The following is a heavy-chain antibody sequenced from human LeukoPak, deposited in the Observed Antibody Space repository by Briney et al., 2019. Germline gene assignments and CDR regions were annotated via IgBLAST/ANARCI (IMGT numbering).Heavy chain of an antibody. CDR2: IYHSGNT. CDR1: GASISSYW. Sequence: PPETLSLTCTVSGASISSYWWSWIRQHPGRGREWLGYIYHSGNTNYHPSLNSRVIISLDTSKNQLSLKLRAVTAANTAVYYCARDGAHGGGACLDYWGQGALVTASS. D-gene: IGHD2-21*02. CDR3: ARDGAHGGGACLDY. V-gene: IGHV4-59*01. J-gene: IGHJ4*02.